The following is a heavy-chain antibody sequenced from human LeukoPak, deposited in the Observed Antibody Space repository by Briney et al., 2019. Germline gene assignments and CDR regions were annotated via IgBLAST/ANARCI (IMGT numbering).Heavy chain of an antibody. J-gene: IGHJ5*02. V-gene: IGHV4-4*02. CDR3: AKGGPEASAGLSWFDP. CDR1: XGSXXXXNW. Sequence: AVXXGSXXXXNWWXGWXRQPXXXXXEXIGEIYHSGSTNYHPSLKSRVTISVDKSKNQFSLKLSSVTAADTAVYYCAKGGPEASAGLSWFDPWGQGTLVTVSS. CDR2: IYHSGST. D-gene: IGHD1-14*01.